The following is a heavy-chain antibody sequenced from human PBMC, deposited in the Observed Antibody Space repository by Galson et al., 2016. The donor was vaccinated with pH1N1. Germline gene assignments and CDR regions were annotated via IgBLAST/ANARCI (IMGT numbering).Heavy chain of an antibody. V-gene: IGHV3-30*02. J-gene: IGHJ4*02. CDR1: GFTFSSYG. CDR3: AKEGYREATSGAPFDY. Sequence: SLRLSCAASGFTFSSYGLHWVRQAPGKGLESVAFIWYDGSNKYCGDSVKGRFTISRDNSKNTLHLQMNSLRSEDTAVYYCAKEGYREATSGAPFDYWAREPWSPSPQ. CDR2: IWYDGSNK. D-gene: IGHD5-24*01.